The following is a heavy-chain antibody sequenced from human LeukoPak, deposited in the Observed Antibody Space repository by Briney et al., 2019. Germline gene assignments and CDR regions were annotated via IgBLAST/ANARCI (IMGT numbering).Heavy chain of an antibody. CDR1: GYTFSSYG. CDR3: ARAGAAAGTPFDY. CDR2: ITSYNGNT. D-gene: IGHD6-13*01. V-gene: IGHV1-18*01. Sequence: ASVKVSCKASGYTFSSYGISWVRQAPGQGLEWMGWITSYNGNTKYAQQLQGRGTMTTDTSTGTAYMELRSLRSDDTAVYYCARAGAAAGTPFDYWGQGTLVTVSS. J-gene: IGHJ4*02.